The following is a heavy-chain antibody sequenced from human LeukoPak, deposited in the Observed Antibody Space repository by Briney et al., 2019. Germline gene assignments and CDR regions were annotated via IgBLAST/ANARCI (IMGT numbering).Heavy chain of an antibody. D-gene: IGHD3-9*01. CDR1: GYTFSDYT. J-gene: IGHJ4*02. CDR2: ISSGGSVM. Sequence: PGGSLRLSCGASGYTFSDYTMNWVRQAPGKGPEWISYISSGGSVMHYADSVKGRFTISRDNVENSLYLQMNSLRVEDTAVYYCARGGLTGAPDYWGQGTLVTVSS. CDR3: ARGGLTGAPDY. V-gene: IGHV3-48*01.